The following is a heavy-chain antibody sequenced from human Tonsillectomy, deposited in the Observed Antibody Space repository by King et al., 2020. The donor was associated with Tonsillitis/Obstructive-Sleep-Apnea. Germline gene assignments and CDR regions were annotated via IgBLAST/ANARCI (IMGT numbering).Heavy chain of an antibody. Sequence: VQLVESGSELKKPGASVKVSCEASGYTFTTYATNWVRQAPGQGLEWMGWINTNTGNPTYAQGFTGRFVFSLDTSVSTAYLQISSLKAEDTAVFYCARGGVGYAFDIWGQGTMVTVSS. CDR3: ARGGVGYAFDI. V-gene: IGHV7-4-1*02. CDR2: INTNTGNP. J-gene: IGHJ3*02. D-gene: IGHD1-26*01. CDR1: GYTFTTYA.